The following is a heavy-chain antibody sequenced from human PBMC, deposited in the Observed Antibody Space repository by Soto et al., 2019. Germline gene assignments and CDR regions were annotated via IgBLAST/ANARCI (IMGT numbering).Heavy chain of an antibody. CDR3: ARQVILTGTSFGP. CDR2: IYPGDSDT. J-gene: IGHJ5*02. V-gene: IGHV5-51*01. CDR1: GYSLTSYW. D-gene: IGHD3-9*01. Sequence: GESLKISCKGSGYSLTSYWIGWVRQMPGKGLEWMGIIYPGDSDTRYSPSFQGQVTISADKSISTAYLQWSSLKASDTAMYYCARQVILTGTSFGPWGQGTLVTVSS.